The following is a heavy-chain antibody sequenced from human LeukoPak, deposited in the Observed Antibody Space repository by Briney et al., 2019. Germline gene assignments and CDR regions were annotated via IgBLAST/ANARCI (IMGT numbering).Heavy chain of an antibody. J-gene: IGHJ4*02. V-gene: IGHV3-53*01. CDR2: IYSGGST. Sequence: PSETLSLTCAVYGGSFSAYYWSWIRQPPGKGLEWVSVIYSGGSTYYADSVKGRFTISIDNSKNTLYLHMNSLRAEDTAVYYCAREPSLAGGFDYWGQGTLITVSS. CDR1: GGSFSAYY. D-gene: IGHD7-27*01. CDR3: AREPSLAGGFDY.